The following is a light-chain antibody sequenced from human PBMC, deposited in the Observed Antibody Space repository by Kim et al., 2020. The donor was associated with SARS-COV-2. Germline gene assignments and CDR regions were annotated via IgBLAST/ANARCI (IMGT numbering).Light chain of an antibody. CDR2: GAS. J-gene: IGKJ5*01. CDR1: QSVSTD. CDR3: QQYKNWPPIT. V-gene: IGKV3D-15*01. Sequence: SPGERATLSCRASQSVSTDLAWYQQKSGQAPRILIYGASTRATGIPARFSGSGSGTEFTLTISGLQSEDLAVYYCQQYKNWPPITFGQGTRLEIK.